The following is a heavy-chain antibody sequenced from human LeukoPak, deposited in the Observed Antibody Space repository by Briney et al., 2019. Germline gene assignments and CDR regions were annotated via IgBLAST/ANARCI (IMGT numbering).Heavy chain of an antibody. CDR2: IISDGRSI. Sequence: GGSLRLSCAASGFTFSSYWMHWVRQAPGKGLVWVSRIISDGRSITYADSVKGRFTISRDNAKNTLYLQMNSLRVEDTAVYYCAREGRVSGYDFDCWGQGTLVTVSS. D-gene: IGHD5-12*01. CDR3: AREGRVSGYDFDC. J-gene: IGHJ4*02. V-gene: IGHV3-74*03. CDR1: GFTFSSYW.